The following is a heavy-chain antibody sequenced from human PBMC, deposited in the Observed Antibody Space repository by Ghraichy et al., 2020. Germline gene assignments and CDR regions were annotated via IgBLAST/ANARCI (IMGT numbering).Heavy chain of an antibody. CDR3: ATKSSFDF. CDR2: ISGSGGTT. Sequence: GGSLRLSCAASGLTFSSYAMSWVRQAPGKGLEWVSTISGSGGTTYYADSVGGRFTISRDNSRNTLFLQMNSLSADDTAVYYCATKSSFDFWCQGTMVAVSS. V-gene: IGHV3-23*01. CDR1: GLTFSSYA. J-gene: IGHJ3*01. D-gene: IGHD3-10*01.